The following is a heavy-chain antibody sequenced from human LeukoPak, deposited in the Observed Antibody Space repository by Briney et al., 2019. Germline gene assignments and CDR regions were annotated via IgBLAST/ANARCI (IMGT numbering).Heavy chain of an antibody. Sequence: SVNVSCKSSGGTFSSYAISWVRPAPGQGLEWVGRIIPILGIANYAQKFQGRVTITADKSTSTAYMELSSLRSEDTAVYYCARDVEIATEPDFDYWGQGTLVTVSS. CDR1: GGTFSSYA. V-gene: IGHV1-69*04. CDR3: ARDVEIATEPDFDY. J-gene: IGHJ4*02. D-gene: IGHD5-24*01. CDR2: IIPILGIA.